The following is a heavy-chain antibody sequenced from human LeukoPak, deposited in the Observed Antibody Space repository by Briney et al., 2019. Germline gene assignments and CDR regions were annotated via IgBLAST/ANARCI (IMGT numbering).Heavy chain of an antibody. J-gene: IGHJ3*01. D-gene: IGHD1-26*01. CDR3: AKRSTQYSGSYFDAFDA. V-gene: IGHV3-33*06. CDR1: GFIFSTYG. Sequence: GGSLRLSCAASGFIFSTYGMHWVRQAPGKGLEWVAVIWYDGSDKDYADSVKGRFTISRDNSKNTVFLQINSLKAEDTAVYYCAKRSTQYSGSYFDAFDAWGQGTMVIVSS. CDR2: IWYDGSDK.